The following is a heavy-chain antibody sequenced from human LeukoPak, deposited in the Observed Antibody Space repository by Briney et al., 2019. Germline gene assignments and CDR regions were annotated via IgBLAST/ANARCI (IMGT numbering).Heavy chain of an antibody. CDR2: ISAYNGNT. CDR3: ARGLWFGELPDY. Sequence: ASVKVSCKASGYTFTRYGISWVRQAPGQGLEWMGWISAYNGNTNYAQKLQGRVTMTTDTSTSSAYMELRSLRYDDTAVYYCARGLWFGELPDYWGQGTLVTVSS. D-gene: IGHD3-10*01. CDR1: GYTFTRYG. J-gene: IGHJ4*02. V-gene: IGHV1-18*01.